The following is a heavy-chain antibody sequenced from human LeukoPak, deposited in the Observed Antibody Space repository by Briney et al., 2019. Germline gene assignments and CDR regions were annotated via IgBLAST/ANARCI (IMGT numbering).Heavy chain of an antibody. CDR1: GYTFTDYY. Sequence: ASVKVSCKASGYTFTDYYILWVRQAPGQGLEWMGWINLNSGGTNYAQKFQGRVTMTRDTSITTAYMELSRLRSDDTAVYYSARGHSTSSSFDYWGQGSLVTVSS. D-gene: IGHD6-6*01. CDR3: ARGHSTSSSFDY. CDR2: INLNSGGT. J-gene: IGHJ4*02. V-gene: IGHV1-2*02.